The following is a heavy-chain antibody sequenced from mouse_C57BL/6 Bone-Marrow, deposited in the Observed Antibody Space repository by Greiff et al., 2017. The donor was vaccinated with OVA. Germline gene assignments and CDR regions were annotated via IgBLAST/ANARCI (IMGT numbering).Heavy chain of an antibody. D-gene: IGHD1-1*01. CDR2: IYPRSGNT. J-gene: IGHJ1*03. V-gene: IGHV1-81*01. Sequence: VQLQQSGAELARPGASVKLSCKASGYTFTSYGISWVKQRTGQGLKWIGEIYPRSGNTYYNEKFKGKATLTADKSSSTAYMELRSLTSEDSAVYFCARRDYYYWYFDVWGTGTTVTVSS. CDR1: GYTFTSYG. CDR3: ARRDYYYWYFDV.